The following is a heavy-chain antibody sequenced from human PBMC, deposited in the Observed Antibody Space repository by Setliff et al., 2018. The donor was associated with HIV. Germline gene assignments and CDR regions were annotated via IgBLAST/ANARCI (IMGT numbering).Heavy chain of an antibody. CDR1: GDSITSNSHY. CDR3: ARVADYDLTSYYFFDY. J-gene: IGHJ4*02. D-gene: IGHD3-9*01. CDR2: VFHTGIT. V-gene: IGHV4-31*03. Sequence: SETLSLTCTVSGDSITSNSHYWGWIRQHPGKGLEWIGYVFHTGITYQNPSLESRLSMSVDTSQNRFSLRLTPVTAADTAVYYCARVADYDLTSYYFFDYWGRGTLVIVSS.